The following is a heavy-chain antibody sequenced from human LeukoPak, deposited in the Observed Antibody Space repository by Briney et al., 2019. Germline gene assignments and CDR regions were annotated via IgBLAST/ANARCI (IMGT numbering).Heavy chain of an antibody. Sequence: PSETLSLTCTVSGGSISSYYWSWIRQPPGKGLEWIGYIYYSGSTNYNPSLKSRVTISVDTSQNQFSLKLSSVTAADTAVYFCARNYYDTKKPWDWGQGTLVTVSS. D-gene: IGHD3-22*01. V-gene: IGHV4-59*08. CDR3: ARNYYDTKKPWD. CDR2: IYYSGST. CDR1: GGSISSYY. J-gene: IGHJ4*02.